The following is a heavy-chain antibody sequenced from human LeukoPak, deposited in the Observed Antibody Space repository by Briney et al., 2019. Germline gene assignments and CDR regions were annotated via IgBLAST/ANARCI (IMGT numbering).Heavy chain of an antibody. CDR1: GGSISSSSYY. Sequence: PSETLSLTCTVSGGSISSSSYYWGWIRQPPGKGREWFGSIYYSGTTYYNPSLKSRVTISVDTSKNQFSLKLSSVTAADTAVYYCAREFATSGPGPDWGQGTLVTVSS. D-gene: IGHD3-10*01. V-gene: IGHV4-39*07. J-gene: IGHJ4*02. CDR3: AREFATSGPGPD. CDR2: IYYSGTT.